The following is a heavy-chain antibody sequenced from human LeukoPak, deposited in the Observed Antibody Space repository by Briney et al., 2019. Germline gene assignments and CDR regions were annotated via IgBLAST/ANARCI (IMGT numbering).Heavy chain of an antibody. J-gene: IGHJ4*02. CDR3: ARGRRTPAVDFWSGYKYYFDY. CDR1: GGSFSVYY. Sequence: SETLSLTCAVYGGSFSVYYWSWIRQPPGKGLEWIGEINHSGSTNYNPSLKSRVTISVDTSKNQFSLKLSSVTAADTAVYYCARGRRTPAVDFWSGYKYYFDYWGQGTLVTVSS. CDR2: INHSGST. D-gene: IGHD3-3*01. V-gene: IGHV4-34*01.